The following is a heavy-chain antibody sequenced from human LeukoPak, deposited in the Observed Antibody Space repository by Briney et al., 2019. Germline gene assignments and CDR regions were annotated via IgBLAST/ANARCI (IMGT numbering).Heavy chain of an antibody. CDR2: IYYSGST. J-gene: IGHJ4*02. Sequence: SETLSLTCTVSGGFISSYYWSWIRQPPGKGLEWIGYIYYSGSTNYNPSLKSRVTISVDTSKNQFSLKLSSVTAADTAVYYCARAPAAADHYFDYWGQGTLVTVSS. V-gene: IGHV4-59*01. CDR1: GGFISSYY. CDR3: ARAPAAADHYFDY. D-gene: IGHD6-13*01.